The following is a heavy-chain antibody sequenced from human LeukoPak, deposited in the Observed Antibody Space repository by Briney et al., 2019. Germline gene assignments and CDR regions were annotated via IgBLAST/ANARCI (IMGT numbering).Heavy chain of an antibody. D-gene: IGHD3-10*01. CDR1: GFTFSSYA. V-gene: IGHV3-9*01. CDR3: AKDVMVRGVIIPYYFDY. CDR2: ISWNSGSI. Sequence: GGSLRLSCAASGFTFSSYAMSWVRQAPGKGLEWVSGISWNSGSIGYADSVKGRFTISRDNAKNSLYLQMNSLRAEDTALYYCAKDVMVRGVIIPYYFDYWGQGTLVTVSS. J-gene: IGHJ4*02.